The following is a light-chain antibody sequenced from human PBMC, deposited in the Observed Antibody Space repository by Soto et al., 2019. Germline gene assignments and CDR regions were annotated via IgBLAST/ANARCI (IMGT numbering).Light chain of an antibody. J-gene: IGLJ1*01. CDR2: QDN. Sequence: SYELTQPPSVSVSPGQTASITCSGDKLGDRYVCWYQQKPGQSPVLVIYQDNKRPSGIPERFSGSNSGNTATLTISGTQAMDEAYYYCQAWDSSTYVFGTGTKLTVL. V-gene: IGLV3-1*01. CDR1: KLGDRY. CDR3: QAWDSSTYV.